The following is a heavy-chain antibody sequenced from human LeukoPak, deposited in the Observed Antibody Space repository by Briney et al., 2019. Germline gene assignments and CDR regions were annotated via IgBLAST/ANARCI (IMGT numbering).Heavy chain of an antibody. CDR2: IYHSGST. Sequence: PSQTLSLTCAVSGGSISSGGYTWSWILQPPGKGLEWIGYIYHSGSTYYNPSLKSRVTISVDRSKNQFSLKLSSVTAADTAVYYCAREAPGSGGDCWYFDLWGRGTLVTVSS. J-gene: IGHJ2*01. CDR1: GGSISSGGYT. CDR3: AREAPGSGGDCWYFDL. D-gene: IGHD2-21*02. V-gene: IGHV4-30-2*01.